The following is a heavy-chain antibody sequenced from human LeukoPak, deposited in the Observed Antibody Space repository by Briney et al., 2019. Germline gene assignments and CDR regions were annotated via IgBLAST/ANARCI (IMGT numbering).Heavy chain of an antibody. CDR1: GGSISSYY. D-gene: IGHD3-22*01. CDR3: ARGPYSYDSSGAFDI. V-gene: IGHV4-59*01. Sequence: SETLSLTCTVSGGSISSYYWSWIRQPPGKGLEWIRYIYYSGSTNYNPSLKSRVTISVDTSKNQFSLKLSSVTAADTAVYFCARGPYSYDSSGAFDIWGQGTMVTVSS. J-gene: IGHJ3*02. CDR2: IYYSGST.